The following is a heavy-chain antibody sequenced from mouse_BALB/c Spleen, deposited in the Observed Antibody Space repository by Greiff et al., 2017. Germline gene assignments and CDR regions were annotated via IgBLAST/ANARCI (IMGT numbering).Heavy chain of an antibody. CDR3: ARSLRYYAMDY. D-gene: IGHD1-1*01. Sequence: EVQRVESGGGLVQPGGSRKLSCAASGFTFSSFGMHWVRQAPEKGLEWVAYISSGSSTIYYADTVKGRFTISRDNPKNTLFLQMTSLRSEDTAMYDCARSLRYYAMDYWGQGTSVTVSS. J-gene: IGHJ4*01. V-gene: IGHV5-17*02. CDR2: ISSGSSTI. CDR1: GFTFSSFG.